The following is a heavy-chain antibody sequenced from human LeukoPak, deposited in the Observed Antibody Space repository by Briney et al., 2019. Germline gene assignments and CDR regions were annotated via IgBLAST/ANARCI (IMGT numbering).Heavy chain of an antibody. D-gene: IGHD3-3*01. Sequence: GGSLRLSCAASGFTFSSYNMNWVRQAPGKGLEWVSSITSSSTYIYYADSVRGRFTISRDNAKNSLYLQMNSLRAEDTAVYYCARLREIPVFGMVTKSTSYFDYWGQGTLVTVSS. J-gene: IGHJ4*02. CDR2: ITSSSTYI. V-gene: IGHV3-21*01. CDR3: ARLREIPVFGMVTKSTSYFDY. CDR1: GFTFSSYN.